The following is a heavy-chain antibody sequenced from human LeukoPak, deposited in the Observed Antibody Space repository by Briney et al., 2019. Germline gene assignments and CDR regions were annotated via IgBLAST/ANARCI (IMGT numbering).Heavy chain of an antibody. J-gene: IGHJ3*02. CDR3: ARHRGNSIYDAFDI. D-gene: IGHD3-3*02. CDR1: GYTFTTYG. Sequence: ASVKVSCKASGYTFTTYGISWVRQAPGQGLEWMGWISGYNGNTNYAQKLQGRVTMTTDTSTSTAYMELRSLRSDDTAVYYCARHRGNSIYDAFDIWGQGTMVTVSS. V-gene: IGHV1-18*01. CDR2: ISGYNGNT.